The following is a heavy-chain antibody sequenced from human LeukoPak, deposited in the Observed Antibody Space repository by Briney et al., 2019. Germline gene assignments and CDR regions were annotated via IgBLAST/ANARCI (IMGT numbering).Heavy chain of an antibody. J-gene: IGHJ4*02. CDR2: INPNSGGT. D-gene: IGHD6-6*01. CDR1: GYTFTGYY. V-gene: IGHV1-2*06. CDR3: AILPGSSSPLDY. Sequence: ASVKVSCKASGYTFTGYYMHWVRQAPGQGLEWMGRINPNSGGTNYAQKFQGRVTMTRDTSISTAYMELSRLRSDDTAVYYCAILPGSSSPLDYWGQGTLVTVSS.